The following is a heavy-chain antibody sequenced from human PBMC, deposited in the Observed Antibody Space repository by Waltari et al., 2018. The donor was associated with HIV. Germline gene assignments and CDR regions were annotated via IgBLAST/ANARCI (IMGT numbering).Heavy chain of an antibody. CDR1: GFPLSSYC. J-gene: IGHJ4*02. Sequence: EVQLVASGGGLVQPGGSLRLSCAALGFPLSSYCLHWVRQGPGKGLLWVSRINSDGSSTSYADSVKGRFTISRDNAKNTLYLQMNSLRAEDTAVYYCATSRTFDYWGQGTLVTVSS. CDR3: ATSRTFDY. CDR2: INSDGSST. V-gene: IGHV3-74*01.